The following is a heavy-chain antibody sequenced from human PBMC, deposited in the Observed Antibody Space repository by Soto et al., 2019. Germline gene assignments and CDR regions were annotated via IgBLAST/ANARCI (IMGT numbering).Heavy chain of an antibody. D-gene: IGHD3-22*01. J-gene: IGHJ6*02. CDR3: PKGDYYDSSGYYYYYYGMDV. CDR1: GFTFSSYG. CDR2: ISYDGSNK. Sequence: PGGSLRLSCAASGFTFSSYGMHWVRQAPCKGLEWVAVISYDGSNKYYADSVKGRFTISRDNSKNTLYLQMNSLRAEDTAVYYCPKGDYYDSSGYYYYYYGMDVWGQGTTVTVTS. V-gene: IGHV3-30*18.